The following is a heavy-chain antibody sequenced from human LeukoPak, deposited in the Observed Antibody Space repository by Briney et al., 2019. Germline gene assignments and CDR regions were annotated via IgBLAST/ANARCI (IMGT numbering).Heavy chain of an antibody. J-gene: IGHJ4*02. CDR1: GFTFSSYW. Sequence: PGGSLRLSCAASGFTFSSYWMSWVRQAPGKGLEWVSAISDTGNTYHADSMKGRFTISRDSSKNTLFLQMNRLRPEDAAVYYCAKAPVTTCRGAFCYPFDYWGLGTLVTVSS. CDR3: AKAPVTTCRGAFCYPFDY. D-gene: IGHD2-15*01. V-gene: IGHV3-23*01. CDR2: ISDTGNT.